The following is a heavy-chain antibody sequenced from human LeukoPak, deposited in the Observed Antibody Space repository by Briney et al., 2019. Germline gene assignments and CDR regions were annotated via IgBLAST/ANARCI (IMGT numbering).Heavy chain of an antibody. V-gene: IGHV3-11*05. Sequence: GGPLRLSCAASGFTFSDYYMSWIRQAPGKGLEWVSDISSNSAYTNYADSVKGRFTISRDNAKNSLYLQMNNLRTEDTAVYYCARGGRTRFDYWGQGTLVTVSS. CDR1: GFTFSDYY. CDR3: ARGGRTRFDY. J-gene: IGHJ4*02. D-gene: IGHD2-8*01. CDR2: ISSNSAYT.